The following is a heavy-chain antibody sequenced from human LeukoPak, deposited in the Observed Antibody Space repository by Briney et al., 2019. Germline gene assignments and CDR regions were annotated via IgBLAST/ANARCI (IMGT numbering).Heavy chain of an antibody. CDR2: INPNSGGT. Sequence: ASVKVSCKASGYTFTGYYMRWVRQAPGQGLEWMGWINPNSGGTNYAQKFQGRVTMTRDTSISTAYMELSRLRSDDTAVYYCARTVPHPSRYYYYYGMDVWGQGTTVTVSS. V-gene: IGHV1-2*02. CDR3: ARTVPHPSRYYYYYGMDV. CDR1: GYTFTGYY. J-gene: IGHJ6*02. D-gene: IGHD1-1*01.